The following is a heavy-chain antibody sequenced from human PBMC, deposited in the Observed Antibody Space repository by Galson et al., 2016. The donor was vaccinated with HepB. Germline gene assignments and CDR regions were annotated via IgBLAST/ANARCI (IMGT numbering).Heavy chain of an antibody. D-gene: IGHD2-21*02. J-gene: IGHJ4*02. CDR2: ISTSGSDI. CDR3: ARGAIYSGGMVTY. Sequence: SLRLSCAASGFTFTTYNMHWVRQAPGKGLEWVSSISTSGSDIYYADSVKGRFTISRDNAQNSLYLQMNSLRAKDTAVYYCARGAIYSGGMVTYWGQGTLVTVSS. V-gene: IGHV3-21*01. CDR1: GFTFTTYN.